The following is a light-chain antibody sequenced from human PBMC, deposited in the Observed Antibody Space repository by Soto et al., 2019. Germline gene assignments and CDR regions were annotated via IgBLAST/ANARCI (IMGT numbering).Light chain of an antibody. CDR2: DAS. CDR1: QSVSTY. Sequence: EIVLAQSPGTLSLSPGESATLSCRSSQSVSTYLAWYQQKPGQAPRLLISDASKRATGVPGRFSGSGSGTEFTLTISSLEPDDFVVYYCLHRSDWPPGNTFGHGTRLEIK. CDR3: LHRSDWPPGNT. J-gene: IGKJ5*01. V-gene: IGKV3-11*01.